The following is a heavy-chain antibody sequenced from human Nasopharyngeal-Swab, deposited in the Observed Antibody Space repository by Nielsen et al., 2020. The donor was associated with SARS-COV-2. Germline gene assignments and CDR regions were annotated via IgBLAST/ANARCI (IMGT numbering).Heavy chain of an antibody. V-gene: IGHV3-53*01. CDR2: IYSGGST. D-gene: IGHD5-12*01. CDR1: GFTVSSNY. CDR3: AGATSKYYYYYYMDV. J-gene: IGHJ6*03. Sequence: GESLKISCAASGFTVSSNYMSWVRQAPGKGLEWVSVIYSGGSTYYADSVKGRFTISRDNSKNTLYLQMNSLRAEDTAVYYCAGATSKYYYYYYMDVWGKGTTVTFSS.